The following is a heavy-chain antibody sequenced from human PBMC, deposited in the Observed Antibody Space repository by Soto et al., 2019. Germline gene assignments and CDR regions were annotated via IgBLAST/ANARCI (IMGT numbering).Heavy chain of an antibody. CDR1: GGTFSSYA. J-gene: IGHJ5*02. D-gene: IGHD1-26*01. V-gene: IGHV1-69*01. Sequence: QVQLVQSGAEVKKPGSSVKVSCKASGGTFSSYAISWVRQAPGQGLEWMGGIIPIFGTANYAQKFQCRVTITADESTITAYMALSSLRSADTAVYYCAREVKLGNWFDPWGQGTLVTVSS. CDR2: IIPIFGTA. CDR3: AREVKLGNWFDP.